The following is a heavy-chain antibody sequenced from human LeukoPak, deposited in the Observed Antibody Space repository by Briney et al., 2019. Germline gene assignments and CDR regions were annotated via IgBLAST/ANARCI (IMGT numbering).Heavy chain of an antibody. J-gene: IGHJ4*02. CDR2: MNPNSGNT. CDR1: GYTFTSYD. Sequence: ASVKVSCKASGYTFTSYDINWVRQATGQGLEWMGWMNPNSGNTGYAQKFQGRVTMTRNTSISTAYMELSSLRSEDTAVYYCARVIHDYYDSSGYYYASDYWGQGTLVTVSS. V-gene: IGHV1-8*01. CDR3: ARVIHDYYDSSGYYYASDY. D-gene: IGHD3-22*01.